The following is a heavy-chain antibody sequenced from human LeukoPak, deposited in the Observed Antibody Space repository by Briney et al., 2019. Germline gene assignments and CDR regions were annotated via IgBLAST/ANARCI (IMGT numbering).Heavy chain of an antibody. V-gene: IGHV4-39*01. J-gene: IGHJ5*02. D-gene: IGHD3-10*01. CDR2: IYYSGNT. CDR3: ARQPMITVFRGADPYWFDP. CDR1: GGSISSSSYY. Sequence: SETLSLTCTVSGGSISSSSYYWGWLRQPPGKGLEWIGSIYYSGNTYYNPSLESRLTISVDTSKNQFSLKLSSVTAADTAVYYCARQPMITVFRGADPYWFDPWGQGTLVTVSS.